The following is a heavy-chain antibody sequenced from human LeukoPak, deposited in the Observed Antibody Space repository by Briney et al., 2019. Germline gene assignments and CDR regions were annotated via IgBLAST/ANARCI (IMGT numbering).Heavy chain of an antibody. V-gene: IGHV3-9*01. Sequence: PGGSLRLSCAASGFTFDDYAMHWVRQAPGKGLEWVSGISWNSGSIGYADSVKGRFTISRDNAKNSLYLQMNSLRAEDTALYYCAKDTYSSGWYPDYWGQGTLVTVSS. CDR2: ISWNSGSI. CDR1: GFTFDDYA. CDR3: AKDTYSSGWYPDY. J-gene: IGHJ4*02. D-gene: IGHD6-19*01.